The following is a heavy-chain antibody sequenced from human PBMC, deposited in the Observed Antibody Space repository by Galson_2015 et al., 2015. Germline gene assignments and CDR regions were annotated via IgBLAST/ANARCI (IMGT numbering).Heavy chain of an antibody. CDR1: GFTFTNYA. CDR2: IGYSGANT. V-gene: IGHV3-23*01. D-gene: IGHD5-18*01. J-gene: IGHJ6*03. CDR3: AKEGHSYVLYYMDV. Sequence: SLRLSCAASGFTFTNYALTWVRQAPGKGLEWVSAIGYSGANTYYADSVKGRFTISRDNSKNTLYLQMNSLRAEDTAIYYCAKEGHSYVLYYMDVWGKGTTVTVSS.